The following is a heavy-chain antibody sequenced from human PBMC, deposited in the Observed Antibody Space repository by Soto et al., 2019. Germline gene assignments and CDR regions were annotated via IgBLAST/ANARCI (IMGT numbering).Heavy chain of an antibody. CDR3: ASPIGGSYNAFDI. J-gene: IGHJ3*02. D-gene: IGHD1-26*01. CDR2: INPSGSIT. V-gene: IGHV1-46*01. Sequence: QVHLVQSGAEVKKPGASVKVSCKASGYTFITYYMHWVRQAPGQGLQWMGIINPSGSITTYAKKFQARVTMTRDTSTSTVYMELSSMTSDDTAVYYCASPIGGSYNAFDIWGQGTMVTVSS. CDR1: GYTFITYY.